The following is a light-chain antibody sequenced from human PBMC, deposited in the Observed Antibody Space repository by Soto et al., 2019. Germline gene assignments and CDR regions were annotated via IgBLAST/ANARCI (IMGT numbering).Light chain of an antibody. V-gene: IGLV2-14*01. CDR2: DVS. Sequence: QSVLTQPASVSGSTGQSITISCAGTSSDVGGYNYVSWYQQHPGKAPKLMIYDVSNRPSGVSNRFSGSKSGNAASLTISGLQAEDEADYYCSSYTNSSILIFGGGTKVTVL. J-gene: IGLJ2*01. CDR3: SSYTNSSILI. CDR1: SSDVGGYNY.